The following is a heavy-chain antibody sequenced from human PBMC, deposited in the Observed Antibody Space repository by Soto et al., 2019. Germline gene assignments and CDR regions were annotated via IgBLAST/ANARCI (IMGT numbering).Heavy chain of an antibody. D-gene: IGHD6-13*01. CDR1: RYW. Sequence: RYWWCHIRKKKGKGLEWIGYIYYSGSTNYNPSLKSRVTISVDTSKNQFSLKLSSVTAADTAVYYCACSNKAATGFYFSGLAVRGRGTTVPVSS. CDR2: IYYSGST. V-gene: IGHV4-59*01. J-gene: IGHJ6*02. CDR3: ACSNKAATGFYFSGLAV.